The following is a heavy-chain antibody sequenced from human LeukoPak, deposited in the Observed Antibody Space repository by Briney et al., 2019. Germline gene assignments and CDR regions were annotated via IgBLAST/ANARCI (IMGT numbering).Heavy chain of an antibody. CDR2: IYSGGST. D-gene: IGHD6-19*01. J-gene: IGHJ4*02. CDR3: AREPGWTEGGARYYFDS. V-gene: IGHV3-53*01. Sequence: GGSLRLSCAASGFTVSSKYMSWVRQAPDKGLEWVSVIYSGGSTYYADSVKGRFTISRDNSKNTLYLQMTSLRVEDTALYYCAREPGWTEGGARYYFDSWGQGTLVTVSS. CDR1: GFTVSSKY.